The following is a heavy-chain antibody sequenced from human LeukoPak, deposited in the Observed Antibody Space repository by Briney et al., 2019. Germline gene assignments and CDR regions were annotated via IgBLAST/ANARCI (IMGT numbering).Heavy chain of an antibody. CDR1: GFTFNNYW. Sequence: GGSLRLSCAASGFTFNNYWMTWVRQAPGKGLEWVSSISSTSSYIYYADSLKGRFTISRDNAKNSLYLQMNSLRAEDTAVYYCARDPTLVAPDSWGQGTLVTVSS. D-gene: IGHD2-15*01. CDR2: ISSTSSYI. J-gene: IGHJ4*02. V-gene: IGHV3-21*01. CDR3: ARDPTLVAPDS.